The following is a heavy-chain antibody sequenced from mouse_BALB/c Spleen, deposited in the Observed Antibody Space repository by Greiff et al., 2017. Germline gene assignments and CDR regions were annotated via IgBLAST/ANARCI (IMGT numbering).Heavy chain of an antibody. CDR2: IYPGDVDT. Sequence: VKLQESGAELARPGASVKLSCKASGYTFTSYWMQWVKQRPGQGLEWIGAIYPGDVDTRYTQKFKGKATLTADKSSSTAYMQLSSLASEDSAVYYCARERTDYFDYRGQGTTLTVSS. CDR3: ARERTDYFDY. J-gene: IGHJ2*01. D-gene: IGHD4-1*01. V-gene: IGHV1-87*01. CDR1: GYTFTSYW.